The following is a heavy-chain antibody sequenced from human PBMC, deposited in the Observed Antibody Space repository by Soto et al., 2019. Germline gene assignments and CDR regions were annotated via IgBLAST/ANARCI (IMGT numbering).Heavy chain of an antibody. CDR3: ARGSYYYDNSGYFH. CDR2: INHSGRT. V-gene: IGHV4-34*01. J-gene: IGHJ4*02. D-gene: IGHD3-22*01. Sequence: PSEPLSLTCAVPGGSFIGFFWTWSRQTPGKGLEWIGEINHSGRTNHNPSLKNRVTISVDTSKKQFSLKLSSVTAADTAVYYCARGSYYYDNSGYFHWGQGTPVTVS. CDR1: GGSFIGFF.